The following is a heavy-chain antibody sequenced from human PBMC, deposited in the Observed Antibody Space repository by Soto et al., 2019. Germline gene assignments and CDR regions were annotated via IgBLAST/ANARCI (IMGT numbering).Heavy chain of an antibody. Sequence: QVQLVESGGGVVQPGRSLRLSCAASGFTFSSCAMHWVRQAPGKGLEWVAVISYDGGNKNYADSVKGRFTISRDNSKNNLYLQRNSLRAEDTAVYYCARGAAVSTYFDYWGQGALVTVSS. V-gene: IGHV3-30-3*01. J-gene: IGHJ4*02. CDR3: ARGAAVSTYFDY. D-gene: IGHD4-17*01. CDR1: GFTFSSCA. CDR2: ISYDGGNK.